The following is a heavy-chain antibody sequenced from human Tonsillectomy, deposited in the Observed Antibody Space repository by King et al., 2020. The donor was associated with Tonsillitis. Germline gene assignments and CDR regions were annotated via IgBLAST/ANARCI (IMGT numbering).Heavy chain of an antibody. CDR3: AKGFYSGYDTFDY. CDR2: ISGSGVST. V-gene: IGHV3-23*01. Sequence: VQLLESGGGLVQPGGSLRLSCAASGFTFSSYAMSWVRQAPGKGLEWVSAISGSGVSTYYADSVGGRFTIARDNSKNTLYLQMNSLRAKDTAVYYCAKGFYSGYDTFDYWGQGTLVTVSS. CDR1: GFTFSSYA. D-gene: IGHD5-12*01. J-gene: IGHJ4*02.